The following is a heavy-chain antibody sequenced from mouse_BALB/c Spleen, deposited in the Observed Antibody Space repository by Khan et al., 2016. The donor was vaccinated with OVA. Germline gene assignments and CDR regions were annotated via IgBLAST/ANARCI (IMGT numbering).Heavy chain of an antibody. CDR3: ARRTTEYALDY. CDR2: INPRSGYT. Sequence: QVQLQQSGAELARPGASVRMSCKASGYTFTSHTMHWVKQRPGQGLEWIGYINPRSGYTQYIQKFKDKATLTADISSSTAYMQLSSLTSEDSAVYYCARRTTEYALDYWGQGTSVTVSS. D-gene: IGHD2-14*01. CDR1: GYTFTSHT. J-gene: IGHJ4*01. V-gene: IGHV1-4*01.